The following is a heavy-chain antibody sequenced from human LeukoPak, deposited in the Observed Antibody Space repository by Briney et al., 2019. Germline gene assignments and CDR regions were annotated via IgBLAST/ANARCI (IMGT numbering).Heavy chain of an antibody. CDR2: INHGGST. Sequence: SETLSLTCAVYGGSFSGYYWSWIRQPPGKGLERIGEINHGGSTNYNPSLKSRVTMSVDTSKNQVSLKVTSVTAADTAVYYCARGPHCSGGSCYSPAFDYWGQGTLVTVSS. V-gene: IGHV4-34*01. CDR3: ARGPHCSGGSCYSPAFDY. J-gene: IGHJ4*02. CDR1: GGSFSGYY. D-gene: IGHD2-15*01.